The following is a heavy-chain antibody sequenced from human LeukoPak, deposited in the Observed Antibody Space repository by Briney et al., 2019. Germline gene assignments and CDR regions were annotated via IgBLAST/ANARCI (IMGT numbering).Heavy chain of an antibody. D-gene: IGHD4-11*01. J-gene: IGHJ5*02. CDR1: GGSFSGYY. V-gene: IGHV4-34*01. CDR2: INHSGST. Sequence: PSETLSLTCAVYGGSFSGYYWSWIRQPPGKGLEWIGEINHSGSTNYNPSLKSRVTISVDTSKNQFSLKLSSVSAADTAVYYCARGLTTVSSYNWFDPWGQGTLVTVSS. CDR3: ARGLTTVSSYNWFDP.